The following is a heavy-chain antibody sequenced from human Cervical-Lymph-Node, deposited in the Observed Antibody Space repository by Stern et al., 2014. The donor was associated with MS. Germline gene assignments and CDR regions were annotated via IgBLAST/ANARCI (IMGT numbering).Heavy chain of an antibody. D-gene: IGHD1-1*01. CDR3: ARVLSLATSDS. CDR1: GYTFTTYY. Sequence: QVQLVQSGAEIRKPGASVKISCEASGYTFTTYYMHWVRQAPGQGLEWVALFNPSGGKTTYAQRFQGRVTVTGDTSTSTVYMELTGLRSEDTAVYYCARVLSLATSDSWGQGTLAIVSS. V-gene: IGHV1-46*01. CDR2: FNPSGGKT. J-gene: IGHJ4*02.